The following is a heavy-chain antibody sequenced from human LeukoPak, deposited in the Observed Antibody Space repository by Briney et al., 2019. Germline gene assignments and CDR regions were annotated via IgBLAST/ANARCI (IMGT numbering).Heavy chain of an antibody. J-gene: IGHJ4*02. D-gene: IGHD6-13*01. Sequence: SETLSLTCAVYGGSISSGDYYWSWIRQPPGKGLEWIGYIHHSGSTYYYNPSLKSRVTMSVDTSKNQFSLKLSSVGAADTAVYYCVRDRSRPNPFFDSWGQGTLVTVSS. CDR3: VRDRSRPNPFFDS. CDR2: IHHSGSTY. V-gene: IGHV4-30-4*01. CDR1: GGSISSGDYY.